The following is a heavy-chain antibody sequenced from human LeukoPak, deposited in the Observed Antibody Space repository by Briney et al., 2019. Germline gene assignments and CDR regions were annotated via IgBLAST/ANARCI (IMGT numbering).Heavy chain of an antibody. V-gene: IGHV3-23*01. CDR2: IGVGGGDT. CDR3: AKELYYYDSSGSFDY. Sequence: GGSLRLSCAASGFAFSSHAMSWVRQAPGKGLEWVSGIGVGGGDTYYAASVKGRFTISSDNSKNTLYLQMNSLRAEDTAVYYCAKELYYYDSSGSFDYWGQGTLVAVSS. D-gene: IGHD3-22*01. J-gene: IGHJ4*02. CDR1: GFAFSSHA.